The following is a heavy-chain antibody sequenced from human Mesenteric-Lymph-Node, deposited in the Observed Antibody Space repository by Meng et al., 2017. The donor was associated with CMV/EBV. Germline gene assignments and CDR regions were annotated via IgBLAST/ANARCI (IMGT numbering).Heavy chain of an antibody. CDR2: TYYRSKWYN. D-gene: IGHD5-18*01. Sequence: ISRYSVSSNSAAWNWIRQSPSRGLEWLGRTYYRSKWYNDYAVSVKSRITINPDTSKNQFSLRLNSVTPEDTAVYYCARDRGYSYGLDYWGQGTLVTVSS. CDR1: RYSVSSNSAA. V-gene: IGHV6-1*01. CDR3: ARDRGYSYGLDY. J-gene: IGHJ4*02.